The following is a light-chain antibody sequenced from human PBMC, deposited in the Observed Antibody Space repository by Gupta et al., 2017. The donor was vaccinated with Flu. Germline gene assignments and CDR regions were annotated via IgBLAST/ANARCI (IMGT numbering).Light chain of an antibody. Sequence: EIVLTQSPATLSLSPGERATLSCRASQSVRDYFAWYQQKPGQAPRLLIYDIAKRATGIPASFSGSGSGTDFTLTISSLESEDLAVYYCQQRSNWLTTFGQGTRLEMK. V-gene: IGKV3-11*01. CDR2: DIA. CDR1: QSVRDY. J-gene: IGKJ5*01. CDR3: QQRSNWLTT.